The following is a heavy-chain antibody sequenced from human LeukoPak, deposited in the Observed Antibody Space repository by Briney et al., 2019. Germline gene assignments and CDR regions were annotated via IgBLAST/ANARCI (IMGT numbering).Heavy chain of an antibody. V-gene: IGHV3-23*01. D-gene: IGHD5-24*01. CDR3: AREMATAFDY. Sequence: GGSLRLSCAASGFTFSSYAMSLVRQAPGKGLEWVAASSGSGGSTYYADSVKGRFTVSRDNSKNTLYLQMNSLRAEDTAVYYCAREMATAFDYWGQGTLVTVSS. CDR1: GFTFSSYA. J-gene: IGHJ4*02. CDR2: SSGSGGST.